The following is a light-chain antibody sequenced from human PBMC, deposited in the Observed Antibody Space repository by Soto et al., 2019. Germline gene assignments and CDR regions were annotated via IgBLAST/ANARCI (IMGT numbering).Light chain of an antibody. Sequence: EIVLTQSPGTLSLSPGERATLSCRASQSVNSNYLAWYQQIPGQGPRPLMYGASSRATGIPYRFSGSGSGTDFTLTISRLEPEDFAVYYCQQYDSQPRTFGQGTKVEIK. CDR2: GAS. CDR1: QSVNSNY. CDR3: QQYDSQPRT. J-gene: IGKJ1*01. V-gene: IGKV3-20*01.